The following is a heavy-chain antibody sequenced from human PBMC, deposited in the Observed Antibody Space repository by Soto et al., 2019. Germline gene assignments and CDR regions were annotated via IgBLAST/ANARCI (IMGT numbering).Heavy chain of an antibody. D-gene: IGHD2-21*01. CDR3: VKRAVPCVWWFFDH. V-gene: IGHV3-23*01. J-gene: IGHJ4*02. Sequence: EVQLLESGGDLVQPGGSLRLSWVASGFIFSDYAMTWVRQAPGKGLEWVSTIGVSGGDTYYADSVKGRFTITSDNSKKTVYVQLNSLRAEDTAVYYCVKRAVPCVWWFFDHWGQGVLVAVSS. CDR2: IGVSGGDT. CDR1: GFIFSDYA.